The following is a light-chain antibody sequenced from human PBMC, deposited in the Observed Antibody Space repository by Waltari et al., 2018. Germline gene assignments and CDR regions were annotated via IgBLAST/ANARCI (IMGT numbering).Light chain of an antibody. V-gene: IGKV3-20*01. CDR2: GAS. CDR1: QSVSNNY. Sequence: EIVLTQSPGTLSLSPGDRATLSCRASQSVSNNYLAWYQQKPGQAPRVLIYGASNRATGIPDRFSGSGSGTDFTLTITRLEPEDFAVYYCQQYGNSSPFGGGTKVEIK. CDR3: QQYGNSSP. J-gene: IGKJ4*01.